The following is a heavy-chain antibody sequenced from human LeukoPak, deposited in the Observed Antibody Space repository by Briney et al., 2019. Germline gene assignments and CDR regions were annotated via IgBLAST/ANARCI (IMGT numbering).Heavy chain of an antibody. J-gene: IGHJ4*02. Sequence: ASVNVSCKASGSTVTGYYMHWVRQAPGHGLEWMGWINPNSGGTNYAQKFPVRVTMTRDTSISTAYMELSRLRSDDTAVYYCARAVVPAAMMSFDYWGQGTLVTVSS. D-gene: IGHD2-2*01. CDR1: GSTVTGYY. V-gene: IGHV1-2*02. CDR3: ARAVVPAAMMSFDY. CDR2: INPNSGGT.